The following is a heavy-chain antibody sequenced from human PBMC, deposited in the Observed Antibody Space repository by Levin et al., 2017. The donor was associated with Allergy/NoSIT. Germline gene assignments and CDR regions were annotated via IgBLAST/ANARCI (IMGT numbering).Heavy chain of an antibody. Sequence: GESLKISCAASGFTFSSYAMHWVRQAPGKGLEYVSAISSNGGSTYYANSVKGRFTISRDNSKNTLYLQMGSLRAEDMAVYYCARKGFGEQSYYGMDVWGQGTTVTVSS. J-gene: IGHJ6*02. CDR3: ARKGFGEQSYYGMDV. D-gene: IGHD3-10*01. V-gene: IGHV3-64*01. CDR2: ISSNGGST. CDR1: GFTFSSYA.